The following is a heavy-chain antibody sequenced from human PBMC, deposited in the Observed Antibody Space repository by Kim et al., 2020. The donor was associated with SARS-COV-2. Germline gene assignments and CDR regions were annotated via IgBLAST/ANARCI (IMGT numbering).Heavy chain of an antibody. Sequence: GGSLRLSCAASGFTFSSYGMHWVRQAPGKGLEWVAVIWYDGSNKYYADSVKGLFTISRDNSKNTLYLQMNSLRAEDTAVYYCAKDLEIAVAGTDYWGQGTLVTVSS. CDR3: AKDLEIAVAGTDY. CDR2: IWYDGSNK. V-gene: IGHV3-33*06. J-gene: IGHJ4*02. CDR1: GFTFSSYG. D-gene: IGHD6-19*01.